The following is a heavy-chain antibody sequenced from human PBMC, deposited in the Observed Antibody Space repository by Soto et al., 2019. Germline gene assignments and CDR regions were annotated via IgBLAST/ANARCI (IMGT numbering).Heavy chain of an antibody. CDR1: GFTFSSYS. CDR3: ATSRYGEDAFDI. V-gene: IGHV3-21*01. J-gene: IGHJ3*02. D-gene: IGHD4-17*01. Sequence: PGGSLRLSCAASGFTFSSYSMNWVRQAPGKGLEWVSYISSSSSYIYYADSVKGRFTISRDNAKNSLYLQMNSLRAEDTAVYYCATSRYGEDAFDIWGQGTMVTVSS. CDR2: ISSSSSYI.